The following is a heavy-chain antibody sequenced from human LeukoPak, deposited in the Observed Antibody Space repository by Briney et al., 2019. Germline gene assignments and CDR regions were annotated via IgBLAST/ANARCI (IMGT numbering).Heavy chain of an antibody. CDR3: ARASSGGYDSGLDY. CDR2: IYHSGST. CDR1: GGSISSSYW. V-gene: IGHV4-4*02. Sequence: SSETLSLTCGVSGGSISSSYWWSWVRQSPGKGLEWIGEIYHSGSTNYNPSLKSRVTISVDTSKNQFSLKLSSVTAADTAVYYCARASSGGYDSGLDYWGQGTLVTVSS. J-gene: IGHJ4*02. D-gene: IGHD5-12*01.